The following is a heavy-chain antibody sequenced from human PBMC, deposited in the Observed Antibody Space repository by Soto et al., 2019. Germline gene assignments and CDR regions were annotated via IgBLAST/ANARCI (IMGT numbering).Heavy chain of an antibody. J-gene: IGHJ3*02. V-gene: IGHV3-33*01. CDR1: GFTFSSYG. D-gene: IGHD2-15*01. Sequence: QVQLVESGGGVVQPGRSLRLSCAASGFTFSSYGMHWVRQAPGKGLEWVAVIWYDGSNKYYADSVKVRFTISRDNSKNTLYLQMNSLRAEDTAVYYCARDCSGGSCSGYDAFDIWGQGTMVTVSS. CDR3: ARDCSGGSCSGYDAFDI. CDR2: IWYDGSNK.